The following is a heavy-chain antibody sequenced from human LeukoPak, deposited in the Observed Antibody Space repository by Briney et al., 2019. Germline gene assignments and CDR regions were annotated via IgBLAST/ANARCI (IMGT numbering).Heavy chain of an antibody. CDR3: ATRRRDGYSSSWYYFDY. CDR2: FDPEDGET. J-gene: IGHJ4*02. V-gene: IGHV1-24*01. Sequence: ASVKVSCKVSGYTLTELSMHWVRQAPGKGLEWMGGFDPEDGETIYAQKFQGRVTMTEDTSTDTAYMELSGLRSEDTAVYYCATRRRDGYSSSWYYFDYWGQGTLVTVSS. CDR1: GYTLTELS. D-gene: IGHD6-13*01.